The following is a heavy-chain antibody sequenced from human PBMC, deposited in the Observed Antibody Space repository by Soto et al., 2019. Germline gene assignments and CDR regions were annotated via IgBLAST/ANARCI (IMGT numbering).Heavy chain of an antibody. CDR1: GFTFSSYA. J-gene: IGHJ4*02. Sequence: GGSLRLSCAASGFTFSSYAMHWVRQAPGKGLEWVAVISYDGSNKYYADSVKGRFTISRDNSKNTLYLQMNSLRAEDTAVYYCAAIPSRVYGDYGENYFDYWGQGTLVTVSS. CDR3: AAIPSRVYGDYGENYFDY. D-gene: IGHD4-17*01. CDR2: ISYDGSNK. V-gene: IGHV3-30*04.